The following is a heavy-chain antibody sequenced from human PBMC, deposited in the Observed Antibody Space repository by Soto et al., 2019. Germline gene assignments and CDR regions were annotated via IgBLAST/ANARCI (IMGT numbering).Heavy chain of an antibody. D-gene: IGHD6-13*01. CDR3: ARGIAAAGTRWFDP. Sequence: QVQLVQSGAEVKKPRSSVKVSCKASGGTFSSYTISWVRQAPGQGLEWMGRIIPILGIANYAQKFQGRVTITADKSTSTAYMELSSLRSEDTAVYYCARGIAAAGTRWFDPWGQGTLVTVSS. J-gene: IGHJ5*02. V-gene: IGHV1-69*02. CDR2: IIPILGIA. CDR1: GGTFSSYT.